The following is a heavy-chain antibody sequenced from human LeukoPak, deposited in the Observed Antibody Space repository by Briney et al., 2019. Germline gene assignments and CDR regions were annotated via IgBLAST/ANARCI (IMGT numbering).Heavy chain of an antibody. CDR3: ARGQQTGY. CDR1: GFTFSHYG. CDR2: IWSDGTNQ. V-gene: IGHV3-33*01. D-gene: IGHD5-18*01. Sequence: GRSLRLSCEASGFTFSHYGMHWVRQAPGKGLEWVAVIWSDGTNQYYAGSVKGRFTISRDNFKNTVSLQMNSLRAEDTAVYYCARGQQTGYWGQGTLVTVSS. J-gene: IGHJ4*02.